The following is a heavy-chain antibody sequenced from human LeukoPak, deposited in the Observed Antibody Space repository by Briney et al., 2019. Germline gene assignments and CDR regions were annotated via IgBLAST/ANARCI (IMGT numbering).Heavy chain of an antibody. J-gene: IGHJ6*03. CDR1: GGSFSGYY. Sequence: PSETLSLTCAVYGGSFSGYYWSWIRQPPGKGLEWIGEINHSGSTNYNPSLKSRVTISVDTSKNQFSLKLSSVTAAGTAVYYCARGSGSSWSRYYYYYMDVWGKGTTVTVSS. V-gene: IGHV4-34*01. CDR2: INHSGST. D-gene: IGHD6-13*01. CDR3: ARGSGSSWSRYYYYYMDV.